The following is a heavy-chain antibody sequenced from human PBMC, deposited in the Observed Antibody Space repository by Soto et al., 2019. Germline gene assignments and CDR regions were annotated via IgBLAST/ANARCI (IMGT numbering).Heavy chain of an antibody. CDR1: SGSITSSNW. J-gene: IGHJ4*02. Sequence: QVQLQESGPGLVKPSGTLSLTCVVSSGSITSSNWWSWVRQPPGKGLEWIGEVSHTGNTNYIPSLKSRVTISVDKSRNQFSLRLSSVTAADTAVYYCARNRYGGYDFDYWGQGSLVTVSS. D-gene: IGHD5-12*01. CDR2: VSHTGNT. CDR3: ARNRYGGYDFDY. V-gene: IGHV4-4*02.